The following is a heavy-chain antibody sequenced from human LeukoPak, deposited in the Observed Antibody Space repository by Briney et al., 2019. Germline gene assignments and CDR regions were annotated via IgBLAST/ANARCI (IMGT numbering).Heavy chain of an antibody. CDR1: GYTFTGYY. D-gene: IGHD4-17*01. CDR3: ARLTMTTVPKARTDGY. V-gene: IGHV1-2*06. J-gene: IGHJ4*02. Sequence: ASVKVSCKASGYTFTGYYMHWVRQAPGQGLEWMGRINPNSGGTNYAQKFQGRVTMTRDTSISTAYMELSRLRSDDTAVYYCARLTMTTVPKARTDGYWGQGTLVTVSS. CDR2: INPNSGGT.